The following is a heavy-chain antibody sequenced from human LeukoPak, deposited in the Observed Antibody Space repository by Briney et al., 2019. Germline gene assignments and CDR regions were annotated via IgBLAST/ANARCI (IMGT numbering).Heavy chain of an antibody. CDR3: ARGHYDVLAASYKWTPDY. CDR1: GFTFNTFN. Sequence: GGSLRLSCAASGFTFNTFNMNWVRQAPGKGLEWVSFIISGGDYIYYADSVKGRFTTSRDNAKNSLSLQLNSLRVEDTAVYYCARGHYDVLAASYKWTPDYWGQGTLVTVSS. D-gene: IGHD3-9*01. V-gene: IGHV3-21*01. J-gene: IGHJ4*02. CDR2: IISGGDYI.